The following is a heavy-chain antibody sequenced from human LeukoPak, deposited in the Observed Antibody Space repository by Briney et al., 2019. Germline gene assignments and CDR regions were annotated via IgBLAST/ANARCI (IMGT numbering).Heavy chain of an antibody. CDR3: ARDLGYCSGGSCYIPIYFDY. J-gene: IGHJ4*02. D-gene: IGHD2-15*01. CDR1: GFTFSSYS. CDR2: ISSSSSYI. Sequence: GGSLSPSCAASGFTFSSYSMNWVRQAPGKGLEWVSSISSSSSYIYYADSVKGRFIISRDNAKNSLYLQMNGLRAEDTAVYYCARDLGYCSGGSCYIPIYFDYWGQGTLVTVSS. V-gene: IGHV3-21*01.